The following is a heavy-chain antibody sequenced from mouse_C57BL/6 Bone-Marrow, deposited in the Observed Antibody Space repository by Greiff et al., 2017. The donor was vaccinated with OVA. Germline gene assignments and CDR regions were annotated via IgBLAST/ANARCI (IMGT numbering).Heavy chain of an antibody. CDR3: AKRLLLRSYAMDY. CDR2: IWRGGST. V-gene: IGHV2-5*01. D-gene: IGHD1-1*01. J-gene: IGHJ4*01. Sequence: QVQLQQSGPGLVQPSQSLSITCTVSGFSLTSYGVHWVRQSPGKGLEWLGVIWRGGSTDYNAAFMSRLSITKDNSKSQVFFKMNSLQADDTAIYYCAKRLLLRSYAMDYWGQGTSVTVSS. CDR1: GFSLTSYG.